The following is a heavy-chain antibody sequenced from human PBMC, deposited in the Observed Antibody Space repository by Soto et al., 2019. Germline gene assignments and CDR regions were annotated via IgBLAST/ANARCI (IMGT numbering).Heavy chain of an antibody. Sequence: QVHLVQSGAEVKKPGASVKVSCQGSGYAFTTYGTTWVRQAPGQGLEWMGWISAHNGNTNYAQKLQRRVTVTSDTPTRTAYLELRSLSSADTAVYYCARGRYGDYWGQGALVTVSS. CDR2: ISAHNGNT. CDR1: GYAFTTYG. V-gene: IGHV1-18*01. CDR3: ARGRYGDY. D-gene: IGHD1-1*01. J-gene: IGHJ4*02.